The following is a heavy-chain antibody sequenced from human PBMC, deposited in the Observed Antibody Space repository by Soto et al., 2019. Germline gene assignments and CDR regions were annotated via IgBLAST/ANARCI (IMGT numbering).Heavy chain of an antibody. Sequence: SETLSLTCTVSGGSISSSSYYWGWLRQPQGKGLEWSGGIYYSRSTYYNPSHESRVTIPVDTSKNQFSLNLSSVTAADTAVYFCSSHELYSSSRGSQRMDPWGQGTLVTVSS. CDR2: IYYSRST. D-gene: IGHD6-13*01. CDR3: SSHELYSSSRGSQRMDP. V-gene: IGHV4-39*01. J-gene: IGHJ5*02. CDR1: GGSISSSSYY.